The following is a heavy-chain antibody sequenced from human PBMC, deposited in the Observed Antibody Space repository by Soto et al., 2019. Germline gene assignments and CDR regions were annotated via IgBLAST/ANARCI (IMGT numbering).Heavy chain of an antibody. V-gene: IGHV3-33*01. CDR1: GFTFSSYG. CDR3: ARPKRTMIVVTLDY. Sequence: GGSLRLSCAASGFTFSSYGMHWVRQAPGKGLEWVAVIWYDGSNKYYADSVKGRFTISRDNSKNTLYLQMNSLRAEDTAVYYCARPKRTMIVVTLDYWGQGTLVTVSS. CDR2: IWYDGSNK. D-gene: IGHD3-22*01. J-gene: IGHJ4*02.